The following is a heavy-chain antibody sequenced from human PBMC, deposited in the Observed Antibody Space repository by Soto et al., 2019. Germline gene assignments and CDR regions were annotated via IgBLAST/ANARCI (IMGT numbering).Heavy chain of an antibody. CDR2: ISSSSSTI. D-gene: IGHD6-19*01. V-gene: IGHV3-48*02. Sequence: GGSLRLSCAASGFTFSSYSMNWVRQAPGKGLEWVSYISSSSSTIYYADSVKGRFTISRDNAKNSLYLQMNSLRDEDTAVYYCARDQGSGLKPSGMDVWGQGTTVTVSS. J-gene: IGHJ6*02. CDR3: ARDQGSGLKPSGMDV. CDR1: GFTFSSYS.